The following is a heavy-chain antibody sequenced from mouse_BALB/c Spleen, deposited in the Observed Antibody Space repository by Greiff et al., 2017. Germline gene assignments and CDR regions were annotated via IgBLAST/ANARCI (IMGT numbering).Heavy chain of an antibody. D-gene: IGHD3-1*01. CDR2: LNPSNGVT. J-gene: IGHJ3*01. CDR1: GYTFTRYY. Sequence: VQLQQSGAALVKPGASVKLSCTASGYTFTRYYMYWVKQRPGHGLEWIGELNPSNGVTNFNEKFKSKATLTVDKSSSTAYMQLSSLTSEDSAVYYCTRGAPFADWGQGTLVTVSA. V-gene: IGHV1S81*02. CDR3: TRGAPFAD.